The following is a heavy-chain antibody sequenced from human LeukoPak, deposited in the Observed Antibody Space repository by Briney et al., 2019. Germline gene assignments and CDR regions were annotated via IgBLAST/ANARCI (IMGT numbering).Heavy chain of an antibody. D-gene: IGHD4-4*01. J-gene: IGHJ3*02. CDR2: IYYSGST. CDR1: GGSLSSSSYY. CDR3: DI. Sequence: PFETLSLPRTVSGGSLSSSSYYWGWIRQPTGKGLEWIGSIYYSGSTYYNPPLKSRVTISVAKNQFSLKLSSVTAAPVTPDAFDIWGQGTMVTVSS. V-gene: IGHV4-39*01.